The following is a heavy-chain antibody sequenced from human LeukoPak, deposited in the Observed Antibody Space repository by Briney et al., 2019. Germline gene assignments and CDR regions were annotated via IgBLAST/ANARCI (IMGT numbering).Heavy chain of an antibody. CDR2: IKSKTGGGTT. Sequence: GGSLRLSCAASGFTFSSYWMSWVRQAPGKGLEWVGRIKSKTGGGTTDYAAPVKGRFTISRDDSKNTLYLQMNSLKTEDTAVYYCTTESWIQLWAFDYWGQGTLVTVSS. CDR1: GFTFSSYW. V-gene: IGHV3-15*01. D-gene: IGHD5-18*01. CDR3: TTESWIQLWAFDY. J-gene: IGHJ4*02.